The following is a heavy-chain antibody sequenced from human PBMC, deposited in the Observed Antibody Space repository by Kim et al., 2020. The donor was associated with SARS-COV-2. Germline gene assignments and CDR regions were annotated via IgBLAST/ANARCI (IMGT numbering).Heavy chain of an antibody. CDR3: ARDTYYYGSGTPPPDY. CDR1: GYTFTSYG. J-gene: IGHJ4*02. D-gene: IGHD3-10*01. CDR2: ISAYNGNT. V-gene: IGHV1-18*04. Sequence: ASVKVSCKASGYTFTSYGISWVRQAPGQGLEWMGWISAYNGNTNYAQKLQGRVTMTTDTSTSTAYMELRSLRSDDTAVYYCARDTYYYGSGTPPPDYWGQGTLVTVSS.